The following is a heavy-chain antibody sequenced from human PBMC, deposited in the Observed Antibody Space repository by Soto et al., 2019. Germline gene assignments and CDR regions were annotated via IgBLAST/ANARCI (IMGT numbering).Heavy chain of an antibody. D-gene: IGHD5-12*01. V-gene: IGHV4-31*03. CDR2: IAHSGST. J-gene: IGHJ3*01. Sequence: TLSLTCSVSGADINSGGFTWTWIRQHAGKGLEWLGYIAHSGSTDYNPSLKSRLSISADTSKKHFSPAFTSVTAANAAVSYLATLGESGFLAVWGQGTMVTVSS. CDR3: ATLGESGFLAV. CDR1: GADINSGGFT.